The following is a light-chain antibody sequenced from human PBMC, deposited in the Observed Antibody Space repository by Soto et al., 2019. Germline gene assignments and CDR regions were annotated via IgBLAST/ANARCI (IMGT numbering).Light chain of an antibody. J-gene: IGLJ1*01. CDR3: QVWDSSSDLPLV. CDR1: NIGSKS. V-gene: IGLV3-21*02. CDR2: DDS. Sequence: SYYPALPPSVSVAPGQTPRITCGGNNIGSKSVHWYQQKPGQAPVLVVYDDSDRPSGIPERFSGSNSGNTATLTISRVEAGDEDDYYCQVWDSSSDLPLVFGTGTEVTVL.